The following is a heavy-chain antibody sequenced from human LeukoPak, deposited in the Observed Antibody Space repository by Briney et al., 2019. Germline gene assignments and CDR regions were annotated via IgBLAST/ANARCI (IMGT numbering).Heavy chain of an antibody. CDR3: ARDFHIAVAGTPFFDY. Sequence: ASVKVSCKASGYTFTSYGISWVRQAPGQGLERMGWISAYNGNTNYARKLQGRVTMTTDTSTSTAYMELRSLRSDDTAVYYCARDFHIAVAGTPFFDYWGQGTLVTVSS. J-gene: IGHJ4*02. CDR1: GYTFTSYG. D-gene: IGHD6-19*01. V-gene: IGHV1-18*01. CDR2: ISAYNGNT.